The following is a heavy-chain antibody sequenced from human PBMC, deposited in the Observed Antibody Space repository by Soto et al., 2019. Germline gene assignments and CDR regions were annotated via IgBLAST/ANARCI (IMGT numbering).Heavy chain of an antibody. CDR3: ARDSSPYNWFDP. J-gene: IGHJ5*02. V-gene: IGHV1-69*13. D-gene: IGHD6-6*01. CDR1: GGTFSSYA. CDR2: IIPIFGTA. Sequence: ASVKVFCKXSGGTFSSYAISWVRQAPGQGLEWMGGIIPIFGTANYAQKFQGRVTITADESTSTAYMELSSLRSEDTAVYYCARDSSPYNWFDPWGQGTLVTVSS.